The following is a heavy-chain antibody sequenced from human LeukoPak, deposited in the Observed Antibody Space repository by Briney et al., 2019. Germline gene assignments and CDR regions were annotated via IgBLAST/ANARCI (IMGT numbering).Heavy chain of an antibody. CDR2: INHSGST. D-gene: IGHD2-2*01. Sequence: KPSETLPLTCAVYGESFSGYYWSWIRQPPGKGLEWIGEINHSGSTNYNPSLKSRVTISVDTSKNQFSLMLSSVTAADTAVYYCARGPATTGNSCYVYYWGQGTLVTVSS. CDR1: GESFSGYY. J-gene: IGHJ4*02. CDR3: ARGPATTGNSCYVYY. V-gene: IGHV4-34*01.